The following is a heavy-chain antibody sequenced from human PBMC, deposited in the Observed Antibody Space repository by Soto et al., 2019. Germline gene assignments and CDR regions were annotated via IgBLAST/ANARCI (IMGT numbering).Heavy chain of an antibody. CDR3: ARRGTDWNERGFDY. Sequence: EVQLLESGGGLVQPGGSLRLSCAASGFTFSSYAMSWVRQAPGKGLEWVSAISGSGGSTYYADSVKGRCTISRDNSKNTMYLQMTSLRAEDTAVYYCARRGTDWNERGFDYWGQGTLVTVSS. CDR2: ISGSGGST. CDR1: GFTFSSYA. V-gene: IGHV3-23*01. D-gene: IGHD1-1*01. J-gene: IGHJ4*02.